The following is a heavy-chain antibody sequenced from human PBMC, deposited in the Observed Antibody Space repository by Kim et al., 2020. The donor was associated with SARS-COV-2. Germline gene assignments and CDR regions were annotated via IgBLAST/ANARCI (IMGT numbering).Heavy chain of an antibody. CDR2: ISNTGDST. V-gene: IGHV3-23*01. D-gene: IGHD1-26*01. J-gene: IGHJ4*02. Sequence: GGSLRLSCIASAFTFSSYATSWVRQAPGKGLEWVSAISNTGDSTYYADSVKGRFTISRDNSKNTLYLQMNSLRAEDTAVYYCAKLYTGSYYGAIDYWGQGSLVIVSS. CDR1: AFTFSSYA. CDR3: AKLYTGSYYGAIDY.